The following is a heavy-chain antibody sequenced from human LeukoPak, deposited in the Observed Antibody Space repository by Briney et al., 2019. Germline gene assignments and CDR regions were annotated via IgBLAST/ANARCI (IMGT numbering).Heavy chain of an antibody. J-gene: IGHJ4*02. CDR2: IWYDGSNK. CDR3: ARDRGYAEPPYFDY. D-gene: IGHD1-1*01. V-gene: IGHV3-33*01. CDR1: GFTFSSYG. Sequence: PGGSLRLSCAASGFTFSSYGMHWVRQAPGKGLEWVAVIWYDGSNKYYADSVKGRFTISRDNSKNTLYLQMNSLRAEDTAVYYCARDRGYAEPPYFDYWGQGTLVTVSS.